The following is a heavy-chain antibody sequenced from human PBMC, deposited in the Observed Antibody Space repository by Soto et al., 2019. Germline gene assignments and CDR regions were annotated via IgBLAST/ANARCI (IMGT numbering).Heavy chain of an antibody. CDR2: ISYDGSNK. CDR1: GFTFSSYG. V-gene: IGHV3-30*03. Sequence: QVQLVESGGGVVQPGRTLRLSCAASGFTFSSYGMHWVRQAPGKGLEWVAVISYDGSNKYYADSVKGRFTISRDNSKNTLYLQMNSLRAEDTAVYYCAPGLTGTTGGMDVWGQGTTFTVSS. D-gene: IGHD1-7*01. CDR3: APGLTGTTGGMDV. J-gene: IGHJ6*02.